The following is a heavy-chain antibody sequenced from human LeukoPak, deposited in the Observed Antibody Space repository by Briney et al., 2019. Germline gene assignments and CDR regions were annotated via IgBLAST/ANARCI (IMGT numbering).Heavy chain of an antibody. V-gene: IGHV3-9*01. J-gene: IGHJ4*02. CDR3: AKGTYSSSWDPFDY. D-gene: IGHD6-13*01. CDR1: GFTFDDYA. CDR2: ISWNSGVI. Sequence: PGRSLRLSCAASGFTFDDYAMHWVRQAPGKGLEGVSGISWNSGVIGYADSVKARFPISRGNAKNSLYLQMNSLRAEDTALYYCAKGTYSSSWDPFDYWGQGTLVTVSS.